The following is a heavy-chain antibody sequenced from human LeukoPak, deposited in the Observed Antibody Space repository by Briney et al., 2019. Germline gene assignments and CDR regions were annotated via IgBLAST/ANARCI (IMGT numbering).Heavy chain of an antibody. Sequence: GASVKVSCKASGYTFTGYYMHWVRQAPGQGLEWMGWINPNSGGTNYAQKFQGRVTMTRDTSISTAYMELSRLGSDDTAVYYCARYGSSSPHNWFDPWGQGTLVTVSS. CDR3: ARYGSSSPHNWFDP. J-gene: IGHJ5*02. CDR2: INPNSGGT. CDR1: GYTFTGYY. D-gene: IGHD6-6*01. V-gene: IGHV1-2*02.